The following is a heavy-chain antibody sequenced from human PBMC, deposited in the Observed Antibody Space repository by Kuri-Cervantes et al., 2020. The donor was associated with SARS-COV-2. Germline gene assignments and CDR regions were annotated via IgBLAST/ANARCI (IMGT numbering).Heavy chain of an antibody. D-gene: IGHD7-27*01. CDR3: ARDTGNRRLGIDS. CDR1: GDTLNHYI. Sequence: SVKVSCKASGDTLNHYILNWVRQAPGQGLEWMGGISPIFGTAIYAKKFQDRVTITANESTSTAYMELSSLRSDDTAVYYCARDTGNRRLGIDSWGQGTLVTVSS. CDR2: ISPIFGTA. V-gene: IGHV1-69*13. J-gene: IGHJ4*02.